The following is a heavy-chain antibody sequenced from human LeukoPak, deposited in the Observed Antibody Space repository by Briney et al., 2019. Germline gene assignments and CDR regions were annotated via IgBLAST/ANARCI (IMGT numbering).Heavy chain of an antibody. J-gene: IGHJ4*02. D-gene: IGHD3-10*01. CDR3: ASGGHDYGDY. Sequence: GGSLRLSCAASGFTFSRYSMMWFRQAPGKGLEWVSSITSSSNYIYYAKSVKGRFTISRDNAKNSLYLQMNSLRAEDTALYYCASGGHDYGDYWGQGTLVTVSS. CDR2: ITSSSNYI. CDR1: GFTFSRYS. V-gene: IGHV3-21*01.